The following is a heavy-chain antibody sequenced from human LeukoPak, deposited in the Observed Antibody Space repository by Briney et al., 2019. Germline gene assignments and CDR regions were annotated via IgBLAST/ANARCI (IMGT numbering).Heavy chain of an antibody. J-gene: IGHJ4*02. V-gene: IGHV1-18*01. CDR1: GYTFSSYG. CDR2: ISGDNGNT. Sequence: ASVKVSCKASGYTFSSYGISWVRQAPGQGPEWMGWISGDNGNTKYAEKLQGRVTMTTDTPTTTAYMELRSLTSDDTAVYYCARGVWWPHSGLDYWGQGTLVTVSS. D-gene: IGHD4/OR15-4a*01. CDR3: ARGVWWPHSGLDY.